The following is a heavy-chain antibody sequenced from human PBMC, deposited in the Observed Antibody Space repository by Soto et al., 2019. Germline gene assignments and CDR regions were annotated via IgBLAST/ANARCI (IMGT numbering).Heavy chain of an antibody. CDR3: ARLGDCSGGSCYHYYYYGMDV. D-gene: IGHD2-15*01. V-gene: IGHV3-30*03. J-gene: IGHJ6*02. CDR1: GFTFSSYG. Sequence: GGSLRLSCAASGFTFSSYGMHWVRQAPGKGLEWVAVISYDGSNKYYADSVKGRFTISRDNSKNTLYLQMNSLRAEDTAVYYCARLGDCSGGSCYHYYYYGMDVWGQGTTVTVSS. CDR2: ISYDGSNK.